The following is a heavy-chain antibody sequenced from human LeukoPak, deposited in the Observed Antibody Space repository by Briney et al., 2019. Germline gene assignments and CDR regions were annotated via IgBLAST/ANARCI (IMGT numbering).Heavy chain of an antibody. D-gene: IGHD6-6*01. CDR2: MSGSGGGT. V-gene: IGHV3-23*01. J-gene: IGHJ6*03. CDR1: GFTFINYA. Sequence: PGGSLRLSCAASGFTFINYAKSWVRQAPGKGLEWVSAMSGSGGGTYYADSVKGRFTISRDNSKNTLYLQMNSLRAEDTAVYYCAKVPRQLVRLGYYYMDVWGKGTTVTVSS. CDR3: AKVPRQLVRLGYYYMDV.